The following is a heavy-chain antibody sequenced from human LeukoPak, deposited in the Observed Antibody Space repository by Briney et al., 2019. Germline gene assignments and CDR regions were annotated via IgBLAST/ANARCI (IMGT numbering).Heavy chain of an antibody. V-gene: IGHV3-23*01. CDR3: AKAYYGYNDGYFDY. D-gene: IGHD5-24*01. CDR1: GFTFSSYA. J-gene: IGHJ4*02. Sequence: PGGSLRLSCAASGFTFSSYAMNWVRQAPGRGLEWVSGFSGSGGTTYYADSVKGRFAISRDNSKNTLYLQMNSLRAEDTAVYYCAKAYYGYNDGYFDYWGQGTLVTVSS. CDR2: FSGSGGTT.